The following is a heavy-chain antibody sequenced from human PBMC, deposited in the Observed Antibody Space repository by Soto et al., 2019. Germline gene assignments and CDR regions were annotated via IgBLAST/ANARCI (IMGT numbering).Heavy chain of an antibody. CDR1: GGAISSSCYY. Sequence: SETLSLTCTVSGGAISSSCYYWGWIRQPPGKGLEWIGSIYYSGSTYYNPSLKSRVTISVDTSKNQFSLKLSSVTAADTAVYYCARHSMYGSGSYRFTPFDYWGQGTRVTVSS. J-gene: IGHJ4*02. CDR3: ARHSMYGSGSYRFTPFDY. CDR2: IYYSGST. D-gene: IGHD3-10*01. V-gene: IGHV4-39*01.